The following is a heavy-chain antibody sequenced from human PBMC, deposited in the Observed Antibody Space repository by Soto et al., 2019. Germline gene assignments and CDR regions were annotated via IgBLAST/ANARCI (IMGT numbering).Heavy chain of an antibody. CDR2: MNPDGSEQ. CDR1: GFTFSDYW. J-gene: IGHJ5*02. D-gene: IGHD3-16*01. V-gene: IGHV3-7*04. CDR3: TRELNHDWGP. Sequence: EVHLVESGGALVQPGGSLRLSCAASGFTFSDYWMTWVRQTPGKGLEGVANMNPDGSEQYYLDSVKGRFTISRDNAKNSLYFQMNNLRGEDPAVYYCTRELNHDWGPWGQGTQVIVSS.